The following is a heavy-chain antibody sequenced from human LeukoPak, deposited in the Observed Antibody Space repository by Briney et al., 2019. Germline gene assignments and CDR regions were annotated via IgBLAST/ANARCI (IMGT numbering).Heavy chain of an antibody. CDR3: AKERIVGAIGYFDY. CDR2: ISNIGGST. J-gene: IGHJ4*02. Sequence: GGSLRLSCAASGFTFSSYAMSWVRQAPGKGLEWVSGISNIGGSTYHADSVKGRFTISRDNSKNTLNLQMNSLRAEDTAVYYCAKERIVGAIGYFDYWGQGTLVTVSS. CDR1: GFTFSSYA. V-gene: IGHV3-23*01. D-gene: IGHD1-26*01.